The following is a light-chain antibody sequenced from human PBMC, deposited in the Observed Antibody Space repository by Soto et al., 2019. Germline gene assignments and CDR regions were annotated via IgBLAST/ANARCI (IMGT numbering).Light chain of an antibody. CDR2: WAS. CDR3: QQYYTTPLT. CDR1: QSLLYRSNNKNY. J-gene: IGKJ4*01. Sequence: DIVMTQSPDSLAVSLGERATINCRSSQSLLYRSNNKNYLAWYQQKPGQPPKLLIYWASTRESGVPDRFSGSGSGTDFTLTISSLQAEDVAVYYCQQYYTTPLTFGGGNKVEIK. V-gene: IGKV4-1*01.